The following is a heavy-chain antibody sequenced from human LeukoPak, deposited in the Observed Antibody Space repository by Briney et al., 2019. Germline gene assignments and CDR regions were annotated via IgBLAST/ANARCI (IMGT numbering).Heavy chain of an antibody. J-gene: IGHJ4*02. CDR3: ARDYPEGYYDSSGYPYYFDY. CDR1: GYTFTSYG. Sequence: ASVKVSCKASGYTFTSYGISWVRQAPGQGLEWMGWISAYNGNTNYAQKLQGRVTMTTDTSTSTAYMELRSLRSDDTAVYYCARDYPEGYYDSSGYPYYFDYWGQGTLVTVSS. CDR2: ISAYNGNT. V-gene: IGHV1-18*01. D-gene: IGHD3-22*01.